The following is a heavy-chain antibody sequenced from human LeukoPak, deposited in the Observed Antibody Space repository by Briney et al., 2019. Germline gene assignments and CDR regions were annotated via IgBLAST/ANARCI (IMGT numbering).Heavy chain of an antibody. D-gene: IGHD2-2*01. V-gene: IGHV4-4*07. Sequence: PSETLSLTCTVSGGSISSYYWSWIRQPAGKGLEWIGRIYTSGSTNYNPSLKSRVTMSVDTSKNQFSLKLSSVTAADTAVYYCARDLNLVYCSSTSCYRPGPFDPWGQGTLVTVSS. CDR3: ARDLNLVYCSSTSCYRPGPFDP. CDR2: IYTSGST. J-gene: IGHJ5*02. CDR1: GGSISSYY.